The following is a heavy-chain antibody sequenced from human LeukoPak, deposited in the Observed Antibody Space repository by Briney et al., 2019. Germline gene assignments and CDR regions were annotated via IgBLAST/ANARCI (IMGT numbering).Heavy chain of an antibody. J-gene: IGHJ6*03. D-gene: IGHD3-10*01. V-gene: IGHV4-4*09. CDR3: ARLDRFGTNYYYMDV. Sequence: SETLSFTCTVSGASISSYYWSWIRQPPGKGLEWIGYIYTSGSTNYNPSLKSRVTISVDSSKNQFSLKVSSVTAADTAVYYCARLDRFGTNYYYMDVWGKGTTVTVSS. CDR1: GASISSYY. CDR2: IYTSGST.